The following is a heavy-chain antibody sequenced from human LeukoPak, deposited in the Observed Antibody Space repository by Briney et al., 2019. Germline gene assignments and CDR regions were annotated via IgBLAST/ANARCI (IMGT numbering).Heavy chain of an antibody. J-gene: IGHJ6*03. CDR3: AKGGAVAGHYYYYYMDV. D-gene: IGHD6-19*01. Sequence: GGSLRLSCAASGFTFSSYGMHWVRQAPGKGLEWVAFIRFDGSNKYYADSVKGRFTISRDNSKNTLYLQMNSLRAEDTAVYYCAKGGAVAGHYYYYYMDVWGKGTTVTVSS. CDR2: IRFDGSNK. V-gene: IGHV3-30*02. CDR1: GFTFSSYG.